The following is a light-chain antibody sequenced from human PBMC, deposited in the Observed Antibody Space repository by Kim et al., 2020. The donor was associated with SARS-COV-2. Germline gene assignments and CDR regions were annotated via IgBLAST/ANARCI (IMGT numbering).Light chain of an antibody. CDR3: QQSYTTPRT. CDR2: AAS. CDR1: QSISRN. V-gene: IGKV1-39*01. J-gene: IGKJ2*01. Sequence: SASVGERITITCRASQSISRNLNWYEQKPGKAPKLLIYAASSLQVGVPSRFSGSGSGTDFTLTINSLQPEDFATYYCQQSYTTPRTFGQGTKLEI.